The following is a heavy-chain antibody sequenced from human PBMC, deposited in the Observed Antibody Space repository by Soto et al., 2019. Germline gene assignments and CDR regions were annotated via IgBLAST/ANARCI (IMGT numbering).Heavy chain of an antibody. CDR2: IIPIFGTA. CDR1: GGTFSSYA. J-gene: IGHJ6*02. D-gene: IGHD3-10*01. CDR3: ARGGLVRAVTHYYYYGMDV. Sequence: SVKVSCKASGGTFSSYAISWVRQAPGQGLEWMGGIIPIFGTANYAQKFQGRVTITADESTSTAYMELSSLRSEDTAVYYCARGGLVRAVTHYYYYGMDVWGQGTTVTV. V-gene: IGHV1-69*13.